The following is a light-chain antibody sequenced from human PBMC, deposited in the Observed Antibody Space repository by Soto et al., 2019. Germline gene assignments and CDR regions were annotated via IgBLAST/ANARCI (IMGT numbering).Light chain of an antibody. Sequence: QSVLTQPPSASGTPGQRVAISCSGSSSNIGSNFVHWYQQLPGAAPKLLIYTNNQRPSGVPDRFSGSKSGPSASLAISGLRSEDEADYYWATWDDILSGVVFGGGTKLTVL. V-gene: IGLV1-47*01. J-gene: IGLJ2*01. CDR1: SSNIGSNF. CDR2: TNN. CDR3: ATWDDILSGVV.